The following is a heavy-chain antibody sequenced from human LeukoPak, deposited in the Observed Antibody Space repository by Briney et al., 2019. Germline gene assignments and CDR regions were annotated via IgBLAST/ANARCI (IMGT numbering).Heavy chain of an antibody. J-gene: IGHJ6*03. D-gene: IGHD2-2*01. CDR1: GGSFSGYY. CDR3: ARVRLKYGFHLKYYYYYYMDV. V-gene: IGHV4-34*01. CDR2: INHSGST. Sequence: SETLSLTCAVYGGSFSGYYWSCIRQPPGKGLEWIGEINHSGSTNYNPSLKSRVTISVDTSKNQFSLKLSSVTAADTAVYYCARVRLKYGFHLKYYYYYYMDVWGKGTTVTVSS.